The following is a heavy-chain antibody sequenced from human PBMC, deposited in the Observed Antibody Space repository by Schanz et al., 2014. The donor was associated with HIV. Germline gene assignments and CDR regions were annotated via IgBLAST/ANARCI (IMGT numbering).Heavy chain of an antibody. CDR1: GFIFSSYA. CDR3: AKGDWAHKVTTGVDV. CDR2: ISYDGSNK. Sequence: QVQLVESGGGVVQPGRSLRLSCAASGFIFSSYAMHWVRQAPGKGLEWVAVISYDGSNKYYADSVKGRFTISRDISKNTLHLQMSSLRTEDSAVYYCAKGDWAHKVTTGVDVWGQGTPVIVS. D-gene: IGHD4-17*01. V-gene: IGHV3-30*18. J-gene: IGHJ6*02.